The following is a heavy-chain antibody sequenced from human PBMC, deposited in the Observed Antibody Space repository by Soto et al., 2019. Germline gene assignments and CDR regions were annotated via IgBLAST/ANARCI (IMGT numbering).Heavy chain of an antibody. CDR3: ARDRGYSYHRRVRYYYGMDV. Sequence: QVQLQESGPGLVKPSQTLSLTCTVSGGSISSGDYYWSWIRQPPGKGLEWIGYIYYSGSTYYNPSLKSRVTISVDTSKNQFSLKLSSVTAADTAVYYCARDRGYSYHRRVRYYYGMDVWGQGTTVTVSS. CDR2: IYYSGST. D-gene: IGHD5-18*01. CDR1: GGSISSGDYY. V-gene: IGHV4-30-4*01. J-gene: IGHJ6*02.